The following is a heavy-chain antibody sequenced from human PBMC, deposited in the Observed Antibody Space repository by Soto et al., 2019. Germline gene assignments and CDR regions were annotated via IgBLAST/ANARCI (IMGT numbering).Heavy chain of an antibody. V-gene: IGHV4-59*01. J-gene: IGHJ6*03. CDR1: GGSISSYY. CDR2: IYYSGST. Sequence: PSETLSLTCTVSGGSISSYYWSWIRQPPGKGLEWIGYIYYSGSTNYNPSLKSRVTISVDTSKNQFSLKLSSVTAADTAVYYCARDEARYSNYYYYYMDVWGKGTTVTVSS. CDR3: ARDEARYSNYYYYYMDV. D-gene: IGHD4-4*01.